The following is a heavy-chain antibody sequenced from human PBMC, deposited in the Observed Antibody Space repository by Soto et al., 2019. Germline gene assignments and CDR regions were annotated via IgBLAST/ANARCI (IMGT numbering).Heavy chain of an antibody. V-gene: IGHV3-11*01. CDR2: ISPGSDIR. D-gene: IGHD1-26*01. CDR3: AREVTPLPTTVGWFDP. Sequence: PGGSLRLSCAVSGFSLRDYYMTWIRQAPGKGLELLSYISPGSDIRKYADSVEGRFTISRDNAKNLLYLHMNSLRAADSAVYFCAREVTPLPTTVGWFDPWGPGSLVTVSS. J-gene: IGHJ5*02. CDR1: GFSLRDYY.